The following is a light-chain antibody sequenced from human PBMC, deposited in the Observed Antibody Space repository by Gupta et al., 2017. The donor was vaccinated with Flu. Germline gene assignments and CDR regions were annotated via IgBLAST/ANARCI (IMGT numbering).Light chain of an antibody. CDR3: QQYKTYWT. J-gene: IGKJ1*01. CDR1: QSINNW. V-gene: IGKV1-5*03. CDR2: QAF. Sequence: VGDRVTITCRASQSINNWLAWYQQKPGKAPKLLIHQAFSLQSGVPSRFNGSGSGTEFTLTISSLQPDDFATYYCQQYKTYWTFGQGTKVAIK.